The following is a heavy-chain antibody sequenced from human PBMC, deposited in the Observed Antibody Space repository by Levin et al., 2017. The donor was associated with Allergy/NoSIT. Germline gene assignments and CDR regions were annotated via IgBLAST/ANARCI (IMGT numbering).Heavy chain of an antibody. D-gene: IGHD6-6*01. J-gene: IGHJ5*02. Sequence: SETLSLTCTVSGDSFSNSYYYWGWIRQPPGKGLEWIGTTSYSGNTYSNPSLKSRLTITADTSKNQFSRRLNSVTAADTAVYYCARGYGTDSSSFMFDPWGQGTLVTVSS. CDR3: ARGYGTDSSSFMFDP. CDR1: GDSFSNSYYY. CDR2: TSYSGNT. V-gene: IGHV4-39*07.